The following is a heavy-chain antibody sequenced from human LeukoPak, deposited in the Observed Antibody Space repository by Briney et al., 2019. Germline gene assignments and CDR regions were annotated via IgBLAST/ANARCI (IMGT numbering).Heavy chain of an antibody. CDR1: GFTVSSNY. CDR3: AAKGYCSSTSCHTPDY. Sequence: PGGSLRLSCAASGFTVSSNYMSWVRQAPGKGLEWVSVIYSGGSTYYADSVKGRFTISRDNSKNTLYLQMNSLRAEDTAVYYCAAKGYCSSTSCHTPDYWGQGTLVTVSS. V-gene: IGHV3-66*01. J-gene: IGHJ4*02. D-gene: IGHD2-2*01. CDR2: IYSGGST.